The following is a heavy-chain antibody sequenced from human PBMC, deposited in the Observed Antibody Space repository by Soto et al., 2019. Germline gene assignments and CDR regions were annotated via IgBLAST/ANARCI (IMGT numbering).Heavy chain of an antibody. D-gene: IGHD3-22*01. CDR1: GFTFSSYA. CDR2: ISSSSSYI. V-gene: IGHV3-21*01. CDR3: AKLIYDSSGYGFDY. J-gene: IGHJ4*02. Sequence: GGSLRLSCAASGFTFSSYAMSWVRQAPGKGLEWVSAISSSSSYIYYADSVKGRFTISRDNAKNSLYLQMNSLRAEDTAVYYCAKLIYDSSGYGFDYWGQGTLVTVSS.